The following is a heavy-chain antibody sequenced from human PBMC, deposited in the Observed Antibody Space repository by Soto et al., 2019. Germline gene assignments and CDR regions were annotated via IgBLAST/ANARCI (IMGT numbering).Heavy chain of an antibody. CDR2: IKQDGSEK. Sequence: GGSLRLSCAASGFTFSSYWMSWVRQAPGKGLEWVANIKQDGSEKYYVDSVKGRFTISRDNAKNSLYLQMNGLRAEDTAVYYCARARSETYDSSNLRDKKWDYYYYGMDVWGQGTTVIVSS. J-gene: IGHJ6*02. CDR3: ARARSETYDSSNLRDKKWDYYYYGMDV. D-gene: IGHD3-22*01. CDR1: GFTFSSYW. V-gene: IGHV3-7*05.